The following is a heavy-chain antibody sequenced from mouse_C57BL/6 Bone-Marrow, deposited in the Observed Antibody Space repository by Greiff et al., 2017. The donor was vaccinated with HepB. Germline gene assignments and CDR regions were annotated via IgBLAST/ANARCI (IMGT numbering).Heavy chain of an antibody. Sequence: QVQLKQSGAELVKPGASVKLSCKASGYTFTSYWMHWVKQRPGRGLEWIGRIDPNSGGTKYNEKFKSKATLTVDKPSSTAYMQLSSLTSEDSAVYYCARCPITTVVPFDYWGQGTTLTVSS. J-gene: IGHJ2*01. D-gene: IGHD1-1*01. CDR3: ARCPITTVVPFDY. V-gene: IGHV1-72*01. CDR1: GYTFTSYW. CDR2: IDPNSGGT.